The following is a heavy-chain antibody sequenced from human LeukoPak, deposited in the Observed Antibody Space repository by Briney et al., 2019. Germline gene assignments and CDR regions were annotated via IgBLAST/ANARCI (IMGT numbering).Heavy chain of an antibody. D-gene: IGHD1-26*01. J-gene: IGHJ4*02. Sequence: LRLSCAASGFTVSSSYMSWVRQHPGKGLEWIGYIYYSGSTYYNPSLKSRVTISVDTSKNQFSLRLSSVTAADTAVYYCARFSVLGGSYLFDYWGQGTLVTVSS. CDR2: IYYSGST. CDR3: ARFSVLGGSYLFDY. V-gene: IGHV4-31*02. CDR1: GFTVSSSY.